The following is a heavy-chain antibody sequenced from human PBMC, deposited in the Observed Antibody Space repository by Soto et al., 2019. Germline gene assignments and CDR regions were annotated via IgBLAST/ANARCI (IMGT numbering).Heavy chain of an antibody. CDR1: GGSISSSNW. D-gene: IGHD3-10*02. J-gene: IGHJ6*02. CDR3: ASVRGGYYCAMDV. V-gene: IGHV4-4*02. Sequence: QVQLQESGPGLVKPSGTLSLTCAVSGGSISSSNWWSWVRQPPGKGLEWIGENYHSGSTNYNPPLKSRVTISVDKSKNQFSLKLSSVTAADTAVYYCASVRGGYYCAMDVWGQGTTVTVSS. CDR2: NYHSGST.